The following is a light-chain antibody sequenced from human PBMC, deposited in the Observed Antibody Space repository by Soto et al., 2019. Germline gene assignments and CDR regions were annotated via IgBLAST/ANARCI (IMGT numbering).Light chain of an antibody. J-gene: IGLJ1*01. CDR1: SSDVGGYNY. CDR3: SSYSRRSTYV. Sequence: QSVLTQPASVSGSPGQSITISCTGTSSDVGGYNYVSWYQQHPGKAPKLIIYDVSYRPSGVSNRFSGSKSGNTASLTTSGLQAEDEADYFCSSYSRRSTYVFGTGTKVTVL. CDR2: DVS. V-gene: IGLV2-14*03.